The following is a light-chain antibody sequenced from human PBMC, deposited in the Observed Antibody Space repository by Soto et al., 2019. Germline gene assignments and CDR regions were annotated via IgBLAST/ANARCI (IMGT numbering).Light chain of an antibody. CDR2: LGS. V-gene: IGKV2-28*01. CDR3: MQALQTPVT. J-gene: IGKJ4*01. Sequence: DIVMTQSPLSLPVTPGEPASISCRSNQSLLHSNGYNYLDWYLQKPGQSPQLLIYLGSNRASGVPDRFSGSGSGTDFTLKISRVEAEDVGVYYCMQALQTPVTFGGATKAEIK. CDR1: QSLLHSNGYNY.